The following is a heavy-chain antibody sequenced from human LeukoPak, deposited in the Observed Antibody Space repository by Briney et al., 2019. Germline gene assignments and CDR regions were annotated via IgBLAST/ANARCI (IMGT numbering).Heavy chain of an antibody. D-gene: IGHD2-15*01. Sequence: SETLSLTCTVSGDSISSSNCYWGWIRQPPGKGLEWIGSIYFSGGTYYNASLKSRVTISVDTSKNQFSLKLSSVTAADTAVYYCARGRKDCSGGSCYSRPAYYYYYMDVWGKGTTVTVSS. CDR1: GDSISSSNCY. V-gene: IGHV4-39*01. J-gene: IGHJ6*03. CDR3: ARGRKDCSGGSCYSRPAYYYYYMDV. CDR2: IYFSGGT.